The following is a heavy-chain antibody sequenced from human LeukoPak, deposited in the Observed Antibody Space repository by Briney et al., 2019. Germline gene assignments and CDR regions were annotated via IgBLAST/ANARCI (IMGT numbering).Heavy chain of an antibody. CDR3: ARDIAAAYFDY. V-gene: IGHV1-18*01. Sequence: ASVKVSCKASGYIFTSYGISWVRQAPGQGLEWMGWISAYNGNTNYAQKLQGRVTMTTDTSTSTAYMELSSLRSEDTALYYYARDIAAAYFDYWGQGTLVTVSS. J-gene: IGHJ4*02. CDR1: GYIFTSYG. D-gene: IGHD6-13*01. CDR2: ISAYNGNT.